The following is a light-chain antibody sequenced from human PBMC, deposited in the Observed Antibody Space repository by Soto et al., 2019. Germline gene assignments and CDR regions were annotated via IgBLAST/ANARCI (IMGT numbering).Light chain of an antibody. CDR2: AAS. CDR1: QGVSSW. V-gene: IGKV1D-16*01. CDR3: QQYDSYPIT. Sequence: DIQMTQSPSSLSASLGDTVTITCRASQGVSSWVAWYQQKPETAPTSLIYAASHLQSGVPSRFSGSASGTDFTLTISSLQSEDFATYYCQQYDSYPITFGQGTRLEIK. J-gene: IGKJ5*01.